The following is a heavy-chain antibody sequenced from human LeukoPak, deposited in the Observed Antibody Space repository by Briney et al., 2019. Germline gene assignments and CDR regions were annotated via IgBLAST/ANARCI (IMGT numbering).Heavy chain of an antibody. J-gene: IGHJ4*02. D-gene: IGHD2-2*01. CDR2: IYHGDSDT. Sequence: GESLKISCKGSGYSFTSYWIGWVRQMPGKGLEWMGIIYHGDSDTRYSPSFQGQVTMSADKSISTASLQWSSLKASDTAMYYCARQGYCRSTSCYGDFDYWGQGTLVIVSS. CDR3: ARQGYCRSTSCYGDFDY. CDR1: GYSFTSYW. V-gene: IGHV5-51*01.